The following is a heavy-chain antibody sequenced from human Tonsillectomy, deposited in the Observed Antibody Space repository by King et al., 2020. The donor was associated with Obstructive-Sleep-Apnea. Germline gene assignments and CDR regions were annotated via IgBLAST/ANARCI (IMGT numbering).Heavy chain of an antibody. J-gene: IGHJ6*02. CDR1: GFIFSDYY. CDR3: ARVEGCSGGSCYYGMDG. CDR2: ISDSSRYT. V-gene: IGHV3-11*06. D-gene: IGHD2-15*01. Sequence: VQLVESGGGLVKPGGSLRLSCAASGFIFSDYYMSWIRQAPGKGLEWCSYISDSSRYTNYADSVKGRFTISRDSAKHSLYLQMNSLRAEDTAVYYCARVEGCSGGSCYYGMDGWGQGTTVTVSS.